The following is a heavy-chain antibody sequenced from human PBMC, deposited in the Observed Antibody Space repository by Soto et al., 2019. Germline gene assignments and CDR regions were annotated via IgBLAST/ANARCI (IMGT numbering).Heavy chain of an antibody. D-gene: IGHD2-2*01. V-gene: IGHV4-31*03. CDR3: AKLSCTSSTCYFPGWFDP. CDR2: VYYSGSS. CDR1: VDSISGGASF. Sequence: PSETLSLTCTVSVDSISGGASFWSWIRHPPGKGLEWIANVYYSGSSYYNPSLKSRLTISVDTTKNQFSLQLKSMTAADTAVYYCAKLSCTSSTCYFPGWFDPWGQGTLVTVSS. J-gene: IGHJ5*02.